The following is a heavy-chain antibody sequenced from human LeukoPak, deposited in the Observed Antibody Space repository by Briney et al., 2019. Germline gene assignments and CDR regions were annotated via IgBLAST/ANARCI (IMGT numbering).Heavy chain of an antibody. Sequence: SVKVSCKASGGTFSSYAISWVRQAPGQGLEWMGRIIPILGIANYAQKFQGRVTITADKSTSTVYMELSSLRSEDTAVYYCVGSPPWDPERLCYWGQGTLVTVSS. CDR1: GGTFSSYA. V-gene: IGHV1-69*04. CDR3: VGSPPWDPERLCY. J-gene: IGHJ4*02. CDR2: IIPILGIA. D-gene: IGHD1-1*01.